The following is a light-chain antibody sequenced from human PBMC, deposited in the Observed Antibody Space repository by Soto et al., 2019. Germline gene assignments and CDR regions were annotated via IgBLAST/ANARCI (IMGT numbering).Light chain of an antibody. CDR1: QSITTW. J-gene: IGKJ1*01. V-gene: IGKV1-5*01. CDR2: DVS. Sequence: DIQMTQSPSTVSAYVGDSVTITCRASQSITTWLAWYQQRPGKAPKLLIYDVSSLQSGVPSRFSGSGSGTEFTLTISSLQPDDFATYYCQQYVFYRGTFGQGTKVDIK. CDR3: QQYVFYRGT.